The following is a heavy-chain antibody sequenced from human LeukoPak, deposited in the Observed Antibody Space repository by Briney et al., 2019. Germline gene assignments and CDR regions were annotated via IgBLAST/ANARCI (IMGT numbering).Heavy chain of an antibody. CDR3: TKGRGI. D-gene: IGHD3-10*01. CDR1: GYSISSGYY. J-gene: IGHJ4*02. Sequence: SETLSLTCTVSGYSISSGYYWGWIRQPPGKGLEWIGSIYHSGSTYYNPSLKSRVTISVDASKNQFSLKLTSVTAADTAVYYCTKGRGIWGQGTLVTVSS. V-gene: IGHV4-38-2*02. CDR2: IYHSGST.